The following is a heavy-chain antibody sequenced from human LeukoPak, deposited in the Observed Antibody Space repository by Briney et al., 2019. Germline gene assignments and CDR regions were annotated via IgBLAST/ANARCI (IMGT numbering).Heavy chain of an antibody. CDR2: IYTSGST. D-gene: IGHD3-16*02. Sequence: SETLSLTCTVSGGSISSGSYYWGWIRQPAGKRLEWIGRIYTSGSTNYNPSLKSRVTISVDTSKNQFSLKLSSVTAADTAVYYCAGPSRGSYRYAGDAFDIWGQGTMVTVSS. CDR3: AGPSRGSYRYAGDAFDI. J-gene: IGHJ3*02. V-gene: IGHV4-61*02. CDR1: GGSISSGSYY.